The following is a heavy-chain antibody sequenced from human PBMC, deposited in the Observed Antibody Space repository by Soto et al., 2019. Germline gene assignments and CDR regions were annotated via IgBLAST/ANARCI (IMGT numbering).Heavy chain of an antibody. CDR1: GFTFSAYG. J-gene: IGHJ1*01. V-gene: IGHV3-21*01. CDR2: ISSSRSYM. D-gene: IGHD1-1*01. Sequence: GSLRLSCAASGFTFSAYGLNWVRQAPGKGLEWIAYISSSRSYMYYADSVKGRFTVSRDNAQKSLYLEMNSLRDDDTAVYYCARGFRGLLPHLTSGCFQHWGQGTLVTVSS. CDR3: ARGFRGLLPHLTSGCFQH.